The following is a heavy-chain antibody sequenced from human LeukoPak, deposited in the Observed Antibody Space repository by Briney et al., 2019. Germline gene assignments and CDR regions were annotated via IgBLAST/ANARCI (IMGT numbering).Heavy chain of an antibody. CDR3: ARAQYYYGSGSSYYGMDV. Sequence: PSETLSLTCAVYGGSFSGYYWSWLRQPPGKGLEWIGEINHSGSTNYNPSLKSRVTISVDTSKNQFSLKLSSVTAADTAVYYCARAQYYYGSGSSYYGMDVWGQGTTVTVSS. J-gene: IGHJ6*02. V-gene: IGHV4-34*01. CDR2: INHSGST. D-gene: IGHD3-10*01. CDR1: GGSFSGYY.